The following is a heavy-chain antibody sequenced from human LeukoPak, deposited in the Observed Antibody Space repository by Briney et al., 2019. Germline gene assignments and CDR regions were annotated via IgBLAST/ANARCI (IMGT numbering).Heavy chain of an antibody. CDR2: IYYSGST. D-gene: IGHD1-26*01. V-gene: IGHV4-39*07. CDR1: GGSISSSSYY. J-gene: IGHJ4*02. CDR3: ARGVFSGSYALYYFDY. Sequence: SETLSLTCTVSGGSISSSSYYWGWIRQPPGKGLEWIGSIYYSGSTYYNPSLKSRVTISVDTSKNQFSLKLSFVTAADTAVYYCARGVFSGSYALYYFDYWGQGTLVTVSS.